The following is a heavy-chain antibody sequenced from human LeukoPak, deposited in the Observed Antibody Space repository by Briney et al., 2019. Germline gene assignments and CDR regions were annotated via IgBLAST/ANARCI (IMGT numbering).Heavy chain of an antibody. CDR2: VYPGESDT. CDR3: ARHTVSRSSWYDY. J-gene: IGHJ4*02. CDR1: GYTFTTYW. V-gene: IGHV5-51*01. D-gene: IGHD6-13*01. Sequence: GESLKISCKGSGYTFTTYWIAWVRQMPGKGLEWMGIVYPGESDTTYSPSFQGQVTISADKSISTAYLQWSSPKASDTAMYYCARHTVSRSSWYDYWGQGTLVTVSS.